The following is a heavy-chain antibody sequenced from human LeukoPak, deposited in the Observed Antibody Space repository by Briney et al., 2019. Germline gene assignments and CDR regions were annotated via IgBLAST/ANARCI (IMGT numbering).Heavy chain of an antibody. CDR2: INPSGGST. CDR1: GYTFTSYY. V-gene: IGHV1-46*01. CDR3: ARARWTSTTTTYYLDH. J-gene: IGHJ4*02. D-gene: IGHD4-17*01. Sequence: VASVKVSCKASGYTFTSYYMHWVRQAPGQGLEWMGIINPSGGSTSYAQKFQGRVTMTRDTSATTAYMDLSSLRSEDTAVYYCARARWTSTTTTYYLDHWGQGTLVTVSS.